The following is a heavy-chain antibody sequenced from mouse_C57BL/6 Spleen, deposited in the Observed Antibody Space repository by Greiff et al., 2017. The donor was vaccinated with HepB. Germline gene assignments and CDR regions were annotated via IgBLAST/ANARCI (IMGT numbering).Heavy chain of an antibody. J-gene: IGHJ2*01. CDR1: GYTFTDYE. CDR2: IDPETGGT. D-gene: IGHD4-1*02. Sequence: QVQLQQSGAELVRPGASVTLSCKASGYTFTDYEMHWVKQTPVHGLEWIGAIDPETGGTAYNQKFKGKAILTADKSSSTAYMELRSLTSEDSAVYYCTISTEYYFDYWGHGPTLTVSS. V-gene: IGHV1-15*01. CDR3: TISTEYYFDY.